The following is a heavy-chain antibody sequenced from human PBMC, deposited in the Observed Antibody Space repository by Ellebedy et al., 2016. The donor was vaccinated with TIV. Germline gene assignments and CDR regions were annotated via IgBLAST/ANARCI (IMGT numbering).Heavy chain of an antibody. D-gene: IGHD3-16*01. V-gene: IGHV3-30-3*01. CDR2: ISYDGNNK. Sequence: GESLKISCTASGFTFSSHAMHWVRQAPGKGLEWVAVISYDGNNKYYAVSVKGRFTISRDNSKNTLYLQMKSLRAEDTAVYYCARVPRGGAPDYWGQGTLVTVSS. J-gene: IGHJ4*02. CDR1: GFTFSSHA. CDR3: ARVPRGGAPDY.